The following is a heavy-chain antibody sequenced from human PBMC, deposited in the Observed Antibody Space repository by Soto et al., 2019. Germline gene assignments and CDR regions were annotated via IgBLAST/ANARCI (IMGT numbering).Heavy chain of an antibody. J-gene: IGHJ4*02. CDR2: IYYNGNA. D-gene: IGHD3-22*01. Sequence: QLQLQESGPGLVKPSETLSLTCTVSGGSIDSSNYYWDWIRQPPGKGLEWIGTIYYNGNAYYNPSLKSRVPMSVDTSKNQFSLKLISVTAADTAVYYCARHFVAVVIKGWGYWGQGTLVTVSS. CDR3: ARHFVAVVIKGWGY. CDR1: GGSIDSSNYY. V-gene: IGHV4-39*01.